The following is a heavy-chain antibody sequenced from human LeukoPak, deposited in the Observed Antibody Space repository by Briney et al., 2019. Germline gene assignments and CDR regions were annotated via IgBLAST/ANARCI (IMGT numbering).Heavy chain of an antibody. J-gene: IGHJ6*03. D-gene: IGHD5-24*01. CDR1: GGSISSSSYY. Sequence: SETLSLTCTVSGGSISSSSYYWGWIRQPPGKGLEWIGSIYYSGSTYYNPPLKSRVTISVDTSKNQFSLKLSSVTAADTAVYYCARPSRDGYAPYYYMDVWGKGTTVTVSS. V-gene: IGHV4-39*01. CDR2: IYYSGST. CDR3: ARPSRDGYAPYYYMDV.